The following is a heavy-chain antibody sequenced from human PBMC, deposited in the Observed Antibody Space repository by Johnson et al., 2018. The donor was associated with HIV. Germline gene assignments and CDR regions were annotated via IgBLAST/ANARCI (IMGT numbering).Heavy chain of an antibody. CDR2: IKQDGSEK. V-gene: IGHV3-7*01. D-gene: IGHD3-22*01. Sequence: VQLVESGGGVVQPGRSLRLSCAASGFTFSNAWMSWVRQAPGKGLEWVANIKQDGSEKYYGDSVTGRFTISRENSKNTLYLQMNSLRAEDTAVYYCAKEYYYDSSGFPDAFDIWGQGTMVTVSS. CDR3: AKEYYYDSSGFPDAFDI. J-gene: IGHJ3*02. CDR1: GFTFSNAW.